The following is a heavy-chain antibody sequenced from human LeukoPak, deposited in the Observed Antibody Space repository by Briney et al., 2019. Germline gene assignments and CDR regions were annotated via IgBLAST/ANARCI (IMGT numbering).Heavy chain of an antibody. CDR3: AKHRLDTDIVVVPAAMAPYYYYYYMDV. D-gene: IGHD2-2*01. CDR1: GGSISSYY. CDR2: IYTSGST. J-gene: IGHJ6*03. Sequence: SGTLSLTCTVSGGSISSYYWSWVRQPPGKGLEWSGYIYTSGSTNYNTSLKSRGTISVEKSKNQIYRKLRCMTAEDTAGDYFAKHRLDTDIVVVPAAMAPYYYYYYMDVWGKGTTVTVSS. V-gene: IGHV4-4*09.